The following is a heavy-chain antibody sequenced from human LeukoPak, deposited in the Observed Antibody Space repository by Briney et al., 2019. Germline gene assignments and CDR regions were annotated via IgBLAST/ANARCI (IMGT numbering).Heavy chain of an antibody. CDR2: ISVEIGNT. J-gene: IGHJ4*02. V-gene: IGHV1-18*01. D-gene: IGHD2-15*01. CDR3: ARDRLGYCGGGSCLLFDF. Sequence: GASVTVSCKASGYTFASHGFSWVRQAPGQGREWMGWISVEIGNTNYAPSLQGRVSMTRDISTSTVYMELTSLRSDDTAVYYCARDRLGYCGGGSCLLFDFWGQGTKVTVSS. CDR1: GYTFASHG.